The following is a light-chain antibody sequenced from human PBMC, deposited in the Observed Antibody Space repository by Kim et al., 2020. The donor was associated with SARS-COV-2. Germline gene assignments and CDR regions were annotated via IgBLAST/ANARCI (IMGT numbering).Light chain of an antibody. V-gene: IGLV2-23*02. Sequence: VSGSPGQSITITCTGTSSDGGSYNLVSWYQQHPGKAPKLMIYEVSKRPSGVSNRFSGSKSGNTASLTISGLQAEDEADYYCCSYVVFGGGTKLTVL. CDR1: SSDGGSYNL. CDR2: EVS. J-gene: IGLJ2*01. CDR3: CSYVV.